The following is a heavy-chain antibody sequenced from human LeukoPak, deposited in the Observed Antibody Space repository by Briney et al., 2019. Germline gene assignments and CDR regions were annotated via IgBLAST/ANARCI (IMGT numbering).Heavy chain of an antibody. CDR3: ARGYSGSYRVDY. CDR1: GFTFSSYW. V-gene: IGHV3-74*01. Sequence: GGSLRLSCAASGFTFSSYWMHWVRQAPGKGLVWVSRISSDGSSTTYADSVKGRFTISRDNAKNTPYLKMNSLRAEDTAVYYCARGYSGSYRVDYWDQGTLVTVSS. CDR2: ISSDGSST. D-gene: IGHD1-26*01. J-gene: IGHJ4*02.